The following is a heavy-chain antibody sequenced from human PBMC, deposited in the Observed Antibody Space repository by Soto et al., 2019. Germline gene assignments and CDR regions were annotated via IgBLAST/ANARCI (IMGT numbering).Heavy chain of an antibody. D-gene: IGHD3-22*01. CDR2: IIPVFQTA. CDR3: ARGGSGYTWFNEF. J-gene: IGHJ4*02. CDR1: GGTFSSYA. Sequence: SVKVSCKASGGTFSSYAISWVRQVPGQGLEWMGGIIPVFQTAYYTQRFQGRVTITADESTNTAYMELSSLRSEDTAIYYCARGGSGYTWFNEFWGQGTLVTVSS. V-gene: IGHV1-69*13.